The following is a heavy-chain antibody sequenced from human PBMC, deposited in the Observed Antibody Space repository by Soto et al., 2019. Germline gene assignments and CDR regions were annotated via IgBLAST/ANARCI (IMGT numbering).Heavy chain of an antibody. CDR3: ARDGLVGATPAFDI. V-gene: IGHV1-2*04. D-gene: IGHD1-26*01. Sequence: ASVKVSCKASGYAFTGYYMHWVRQAPGQGLEWMGWINPNSGGTNYAQKFQGWVTMTRDTSISTAYMELSRLRSDDKAVYYCARDGLVGATPAFDIWGQGTMVTVSS. J-gene: IGHJ3*02. CDR1: GYAFTGYY. CDR2: INPNSGGT.